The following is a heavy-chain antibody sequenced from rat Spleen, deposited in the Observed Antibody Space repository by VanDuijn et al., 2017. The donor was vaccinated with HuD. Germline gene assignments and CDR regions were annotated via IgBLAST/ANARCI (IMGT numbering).Heavy chain of an antibody. Sequence: QVQLQQSGAELAKPGSSVKISCRASGYTFTTYYISWIKQTTGQGLEYIAYINTGSGGTDYNEKSKGKATLTVDKSSSTAFMQLSSLTPDDSAVYYCARSHYSLDYWGQGVMVTVSS. V-gene: IGHV1-43*01. J-gene: IGHJ2*01. CDR2: INTGSGGT. CDR1: GYTFTTYY. CDR3: ARSHYSLDY. D-gene: IGHD1-1*01.